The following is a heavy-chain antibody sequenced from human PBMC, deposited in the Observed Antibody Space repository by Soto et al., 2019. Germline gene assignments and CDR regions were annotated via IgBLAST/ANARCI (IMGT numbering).Heavy chain of an antibody. V-gene: IGHV4-31*03. D-gene: IGHD3-22*01. J-gene: IGHJ3*02. CDR1: GGSISSGGYY. CDR3: ARDRYYYDSRGTPWAFDI. Sequence: PSETLSLTCTVSGGSISSGGYYWSWIRQHPGKGLEWIGYIYYSGSTYYKPSLKSRVTISVDTSKNQFSLKLSSVTAADTAVYYCARDRYYYDSRGTPWAFDIWGQGTMVTVSS. CDR2: IYYSGST.